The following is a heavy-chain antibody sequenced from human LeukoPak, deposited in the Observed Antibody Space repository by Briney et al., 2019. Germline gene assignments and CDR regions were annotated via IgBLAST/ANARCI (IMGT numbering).Heavy chain of an antibody. J-gene: IGHJ3*02. V-gene: IGHV1-18*01. Sequence: ASVKVSCKASGYAFTSYIINWVRQAPGQGLEWMGWISAHNGDIRYAQKLQGRVTMTTDTSTSTVYMELRSLRSDDTAVYYCARETVSYDDIVTGYHGRWSESAFDIWGQGTMVTVSS. CDR3: ARETVSYDDIVTGYHGRWSESAFDI. CDR2: ISAHNGDI. D-gene: IGHD3-9*01. CDR1: GYAFTSYI.